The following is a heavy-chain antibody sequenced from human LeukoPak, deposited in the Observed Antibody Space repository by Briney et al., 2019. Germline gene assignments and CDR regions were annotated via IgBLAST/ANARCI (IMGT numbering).Heavy chain of an antibody. CDR3: AKVTDSSGYFPSDY. CDR1: GFTFSLHA. D-gene: IGHD3-22*01. V-gene: IGHV3-33*06. CDR2: IWYDGSNK. Sequence: GGSLRLSCAASGFTFSLHAMHWVRQAPGKGLEWVAVIWYDGSNKYYADSVKGRSTISRDNSNNALYLQLNSLRADDTAVYYCAKVTDSSGYFPSDYWGQGTLVTVSS. J-gene: IGHJ4*02.